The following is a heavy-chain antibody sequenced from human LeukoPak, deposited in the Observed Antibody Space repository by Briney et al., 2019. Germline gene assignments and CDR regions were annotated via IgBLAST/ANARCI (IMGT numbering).Heavy chain of an antibody. J-gene: IGHJ4*02. D-gene: IGHD6-13*01. CDR1: GGSISSGGYY. CDR3: ARDISGTSGGPGY. CDR2: MYQSGST. V-gene: IGHV4-30-2*01. Sequence: PSETLSLTCTVSGGSISSGGYYWSWIWQPPGKGLEWIGYMYQSGSTYYNPSLKSRVTISVDRSKNQFSLKLSSVTAADTAVYYCARDISGTSGGPGYWGQGTLVTVSS.